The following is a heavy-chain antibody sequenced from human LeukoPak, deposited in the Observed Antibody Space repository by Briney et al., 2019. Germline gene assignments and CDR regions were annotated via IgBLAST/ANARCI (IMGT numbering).Heavy chain of an antibody. D-gene: IGHD6-13*01. CDR2: ISSSSSYI. J-gene: IGHJ6*02. CDR3: ARDRGQQLVRGYYYYGMDV. CDR1: GFTFSSYS. Sequence: AGGSLRLSCAASGFTFSSYSMNWVRQAPGKGLEWVSSISSSSSYIYYADSVKGRFTISRDNAKNSLYLQMNSLRAEDTAVYYCARDRGQQLVRGYYYYGMDVWGQGTTVTVSS. V-gene: IGHV3-21*01.